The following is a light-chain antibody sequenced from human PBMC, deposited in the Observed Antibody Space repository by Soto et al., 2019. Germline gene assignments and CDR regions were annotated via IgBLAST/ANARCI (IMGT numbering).Light chain of an antibody. J-gene: IGKJ5*01. CDR2: AAS. V-gene: IGKV1-27*01. CDR1: QGISNY. CDR3: QQRNSWPLT. Sequence: DIQMTQPPSSVSASVGDRVTITCRASQGISNYLAWYQQKPGKVPKLLIYAASTLQSGVPSRFSGSGSGTDFTLTINNLEAEDFAVYYCQQRNSWPLTFGQGTRLEIK.